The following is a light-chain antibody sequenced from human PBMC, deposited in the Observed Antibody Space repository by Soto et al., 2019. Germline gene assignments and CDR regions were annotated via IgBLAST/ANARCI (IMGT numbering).Light chain of an antibody. CDR1: SSDVGSYNL. CDR3: CSYAGSSTSYV. J-gene: IGLJ1*01. Sequence: QSVLTQPASVSGSPGQSITISCTGTSSDVGSYNLVSWYQQHPGKAPKLMIYEGSKRPSGVSNRFSVSKSGNTASLTISGLQAEDEADYYCCSYAGSSTSYVFGTGTKLTVL. CDR2: EGS. V-gene: IGLV2-23*01.